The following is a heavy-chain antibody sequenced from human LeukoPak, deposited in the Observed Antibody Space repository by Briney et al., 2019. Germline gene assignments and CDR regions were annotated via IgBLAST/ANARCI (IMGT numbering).Heavy chain of an antibody. CDR1: GYTFTSYY. J-gene: IGHJ4*02. CDR3: ARDLSQLYGFDY. V-gene: IGHV1-46*01. CDR2: INPSGGST. D-gene: IGHD5-18*01. Sequence: ASVRVSCKASGYTFTSYYMHWVRQAPGQGLEWMGIINPSGGSTSYAQKFQGRVTITADESTSTAYMELSSLRSEDTAVYYCARDLSQLYGFDYWGQGTLVTVSS.